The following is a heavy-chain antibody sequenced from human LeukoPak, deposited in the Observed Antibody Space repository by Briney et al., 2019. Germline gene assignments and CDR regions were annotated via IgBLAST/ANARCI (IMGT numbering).Heavy chain of an antibody. J-gene: IGHJ4*02. V-gene: IGHV5-51*01. Sequence: GESLKISCKGSGYSFTSYWIGWVRQMPGKGLEWMGIIYPGDSDTRYSPSFQGQVTISADKSISTAYLQWSSLKASDTAMYYCAKDNGGCDEGSGFDYWGQGTLVTVSS. CDR3: AKDNGGCDEGSGFDY. CDR2: IYPGDSDT. D-gene: IGHD5-12*01. CDR1: GYSFTSYW.